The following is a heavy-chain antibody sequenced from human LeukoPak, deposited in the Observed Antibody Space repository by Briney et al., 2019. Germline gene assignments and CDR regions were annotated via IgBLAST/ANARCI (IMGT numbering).Heavy chain of an antibody. V-gene: IGHV4-39*01. D-gene: IGHD3-3*01. CDR2: IYYSGST. CDR1: GGSISSSSYY. J-gene: IGHJ4*02. Sequence: SETLSLTCTVSGGSISSSSYYWGWIRQPPGKGLEWIGSIYYSGSTYYNPSLKSRVTISVDTSKNQFSLKLSSVTAADTAVYYCARHPTGTYYDFWSGYYPFDYWGQGTLVTVSS. CDR3: ARHPTGTYYDFWSGYYPFDY.